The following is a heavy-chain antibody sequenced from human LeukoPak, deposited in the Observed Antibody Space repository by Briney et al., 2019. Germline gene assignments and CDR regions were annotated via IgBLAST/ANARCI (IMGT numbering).Heavy chain of an antibody. D-gene: IGHD3-3*01. Sequence: ASVKVSCKASGYTFTSYDINWVRQATGQGREWMGWMNPNSGNTGYAQKFQGRVTITRNTSISTAYMELSSLRSEDTAVYYCARGPHVMYYDFWSGYYYYFDYWGQGTLVTVSS. J-gene: IGHJ4*02. CDR3: ARGPHVMYYDFWSGYYYYFDY. CDR2: MNPNSGNT. V-gene: IGHV1-8*03. CDR1: GYTFTSYD.